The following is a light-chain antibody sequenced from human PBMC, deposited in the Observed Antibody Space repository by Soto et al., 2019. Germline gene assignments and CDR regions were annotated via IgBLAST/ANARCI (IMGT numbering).Light chain of an antibody. V-gene: IGKV3-20*01. CDR2: GAS. J-gene: IGKJ3*01. CDR3: QQYNNWPPFS. Sequence: EIVLTQSPGTLSLSPGERATLSCRASQSVSSSYLAWSQQKPGQAPRLLIYGASSRATGIPDRFSGSGSGTDFTLTISRLEPEDFAVYYCQQYNNWPPFSFGPGTKVDIK. CDR1: QSVSSSY.